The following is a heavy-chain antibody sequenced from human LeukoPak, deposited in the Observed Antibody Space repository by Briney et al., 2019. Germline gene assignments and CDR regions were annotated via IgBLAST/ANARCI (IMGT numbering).Heavy chain of an antibody. J-gene: IGHJ4*02. CDR2: IIPIFGTA. D-gene: IGHD5-18*01. CDR1: GGTFSSYA. Sequence: SVKVSCKASGGTFSSYAISWVRQAPGQELEWMGGIIPIFGTANYAQKFQGRVTITADKSTSTAYMELSSLRSEDTAVYYCASRMDKGRGYSYGVDYWGQGTLVTVSS. CDR3: ASRMDKGRGYSYGVDY. V-gene: IGHV1-69*06.